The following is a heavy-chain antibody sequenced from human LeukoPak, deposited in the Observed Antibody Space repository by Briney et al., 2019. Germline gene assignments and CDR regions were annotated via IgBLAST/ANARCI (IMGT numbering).Heavy chain of an antibody. V-gene: IGHV3-15*01. Sequence: RGSLRLSCAASGFTFGNAWMSWVRQAPGKGLEWVGRIKSKTDGGTTDYAAPVKGRFTISRDDSKNTLYLQMNSLKTEDTAVYYCTTETITMVRGGYYYGMDVWGKGTTVTVSS. CDR1: GFTFGNAW. CDR3: TTETITMVRGGYYYGMDV. CDR2: IKSKTDGGTT. J-gene: IGHJ6*04. D-gene: IGHD3-10*01.